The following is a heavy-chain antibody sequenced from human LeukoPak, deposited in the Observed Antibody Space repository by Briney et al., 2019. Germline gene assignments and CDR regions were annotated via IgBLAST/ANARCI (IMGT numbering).Heavy chain of an antibody. CDR1: GDRVSSNSAA. Sequence: SQTLALTCDISGDRVSSNSAAWNWIRQSPSRGLEWLGRTYYRSKRYNDYAVSLKSRITTNPDTSKNQFSLQLNSVTPEDTAVYYCAREGYYGSGSYSPSLEYWGQGTLVTVSS. CDR3: AREGYYGSGSYSPSLEY. J-gene: IGHJ4*02. D-gene: IGHD3-10*01. CDR2: TYYRSKRYN. V-gene: IGHV6-1*01.